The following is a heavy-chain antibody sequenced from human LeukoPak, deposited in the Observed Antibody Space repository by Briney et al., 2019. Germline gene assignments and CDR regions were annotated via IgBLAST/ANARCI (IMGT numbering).Heavy chain of an antibody. Sequence: GGSLRLSRAASGLIFSDYAMHWVGQAAGKGVEWVSAISGSGSSTYYAASVKGRFTISRDNSKNTLYLQMNSLRAEDTAVYYCAKDRSSGSNGGLVRFDPWGQGTLVTVSS. V-gene: IGHV3-23*01. CDR1: GLIFSDYA. CDR3: AKDRSSGSNGGLVRFDP. CDR2: ISGSGSST. J-gene: IGHJ5*02. D-gene: IGHD1-26*01.